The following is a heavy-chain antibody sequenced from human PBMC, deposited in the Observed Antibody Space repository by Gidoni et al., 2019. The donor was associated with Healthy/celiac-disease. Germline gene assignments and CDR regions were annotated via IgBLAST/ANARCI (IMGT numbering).Heavy chain of an antibody. D-gene: IGHD5-18*01. V-gene: IGHV3-23*04. Sequence: EVQLVESGGSLVQPGGSVSLSSAASRCTFSIYAMSWVRQATGKGLGWASAMSGSGGSTYYADSVKGRFTISRDNSKNTLYLQMNSLRAEDTAVYYCAKGGGYSHFDYWGQGTLVTVSS. CDR2: MSGSGGST. CDR3: AKGGGYSHFDY. J-gene: IGHJ4*02. CDR1: RCTFSIYA.